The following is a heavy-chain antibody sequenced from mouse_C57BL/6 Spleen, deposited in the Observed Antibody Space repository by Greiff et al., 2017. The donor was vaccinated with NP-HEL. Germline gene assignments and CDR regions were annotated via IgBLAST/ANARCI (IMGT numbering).Heavy chain of an antibody. CDR1: GFSLTSYA. CDR3: ARKGDYAVEYYAIDY. CDR2: IWTGGGT. Sequence: VQRVESGPGLVAPSQSLSITCTVSGFSLTSYAISWVRQPPGKGLEWLGVIWTGGGTNSNSALKSRLSISKDNSKSQVFLKMNSLQTDDTDRYSCARKGDYAVEYYAIDYWGQKTSDTVSS. J-gene: IGHJ4*01. V-gene: IGHV2-9-1*01. D-gene: IGHD2-4*01.